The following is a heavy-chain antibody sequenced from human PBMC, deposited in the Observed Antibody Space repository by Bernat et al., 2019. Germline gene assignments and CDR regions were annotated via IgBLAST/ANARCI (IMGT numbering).Heavy chain of an antibody. CDR3: ARVLAAGCSGGRCYSVGVDY. CDR2: INTNTGNP. V-gene: IGHV7-4-1*02. J-gene: IGHJ4*02. D-gene: IGHD2-15*01. CDR1: GYIFSNYA. Sequence: QVRLVQSGSELKKPGASVKVSCKASGYIFSNYAMNWVRQAPGQGLEWMGWINTNTGNPMYAQGFTGPFVFSLETFVNTANLESSRLKAGDNAVYYWARVLAAGCSGGRCYSVGVDYWGQGTVVTVSS.